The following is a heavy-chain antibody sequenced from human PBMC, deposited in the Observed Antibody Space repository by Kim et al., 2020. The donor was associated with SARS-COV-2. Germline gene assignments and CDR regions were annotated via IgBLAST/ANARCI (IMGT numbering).Heavy chain of an antibody. V-gene: IGHV3-11*06. CDR3: ARGSTYYDILTGSTAFDI. J-gene: IGHJ3*02. D-gene: IGHD3-9*01. Sequence: VKGRFTISRDNAKNSLYLQMNSLGAEDTAVYYCARGSTYYDILTGSTAFDIWGQGTMVTVSS.